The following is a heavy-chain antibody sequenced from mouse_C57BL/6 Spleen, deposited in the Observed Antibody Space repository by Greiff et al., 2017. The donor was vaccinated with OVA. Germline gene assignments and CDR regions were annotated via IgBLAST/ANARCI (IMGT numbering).Heavy chain of an antibody. CDR2: IYPGSGST. CDR3: ARGNYDYDGAY. CDR1: GYTFTSYW. J-gene: IGHJ3*01. V-gene: IGHV1-55*01. Sequence: VQLKQPGAELVKPGASVKMSCKASGYTFTSYWITWVKQRPGQGLEWIGDIYPGSGSTNYNEKFKSKATLTVDTSSSTAYMQLSSLTSEDSAVYYCARGNYDYDGAYWGQGTLVTVSA. D-gene: IGHD2-4*01.